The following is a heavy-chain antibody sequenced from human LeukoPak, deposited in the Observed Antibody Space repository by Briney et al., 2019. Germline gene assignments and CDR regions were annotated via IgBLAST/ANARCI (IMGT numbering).Heavy chain of an antibody. CDR2: IRSSSSTI. Sequence: GGSLRLSCASSGFTFSNYWMNWVRQAPGKGLEWVSYIRSSSSTIYYADSVKGRFTISTDNANNSLYLQMNSLRAEDTAVYYCARSRDIVVVVATTPRYYYYMDVWGKGTTVTVSS. J-gene: IGHJ6*03. CDR3: ARSRDIVVVVATTPRYYYYMDV. D-gene: IGHD2-15*01. CDR1: GFTFSNYW. V-gene: IGHV3-48*01.